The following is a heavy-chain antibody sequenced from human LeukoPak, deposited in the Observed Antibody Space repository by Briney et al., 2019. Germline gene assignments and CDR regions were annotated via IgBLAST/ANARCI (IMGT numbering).Heavy chain of an antibody. CDR2: IIPIFGTA. CDR3: AGLRLLSGSYYYFDY. CDR1: GGTFSSYA. J-gene: IGHJ4*02. V-gene: IGHV1-69*05. D-gene: IGHD1-26*01. Sequence: ASVKVSCKASGGTFSSYAISWVRQAPGQGLEWMGGIIPIFGTANYAQKFQGRVTITTDESTSTAYMELSSLRSEDTAVYYCAGLRLLSGSYYYFDYWGQGTLVTVSS.